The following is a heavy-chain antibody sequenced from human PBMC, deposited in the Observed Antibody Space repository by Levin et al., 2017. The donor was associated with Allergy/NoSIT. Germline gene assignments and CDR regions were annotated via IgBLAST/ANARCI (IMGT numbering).Heavy chain of an antibody. CDR3: VTGNDPRKTGV. D-gene: IGHD3-16*01. CDR2: VRESGTI. Sequence: SQTLSLTCTVSGGSISRPYWNWIRQSPGKGLEWIGHVRESGTIYYNPSLKSRVFISVDRSKNQFSLKLNSVTAADTGVYYCVTGNDPRKTGVWDKGTTVTVSS. J-gene: IGHJ6*03. CDR1: GGSISRPY. V-gene: IGHV4-59*11.